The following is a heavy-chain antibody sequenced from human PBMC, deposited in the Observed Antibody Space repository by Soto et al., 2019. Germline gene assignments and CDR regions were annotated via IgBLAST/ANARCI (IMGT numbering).Heavy chain of an antibody. Sequence: ASVKVSCKASGYTFTGYYMHLLRQAPGQGLEWMGWINPNSGGTNYAQKFQGWVTMTRDTSISTAYMELSRLRSDDTAVYYCARDATENYGMDVWGQGTTVTVS. D-gene: IGHD2-21*02. CDR2: INPNSGGT. V-gene: IGHV1-2*04. J-gene: IGHJ6*02. CDR1: GYTFTGYY. CDR3: ARDATENYGMDV.